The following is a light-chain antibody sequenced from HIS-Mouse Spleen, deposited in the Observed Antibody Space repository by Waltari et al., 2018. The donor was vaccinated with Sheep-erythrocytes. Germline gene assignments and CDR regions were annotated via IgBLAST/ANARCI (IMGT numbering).Light chain of an antibody. V-gene: IGLV3-1*01. CDR1: KLGDQY. CDR2: QDS. J-gene: IGLJ2*01. Sequence: SYELTQPPSVSVSPGQTASIPCSGDKLGDQYACWSQQKPGQSPVLVIYQDSKRPSGIPERFSGSNSGNTATLTISGTQAMDEADYYCQAWDSSTAWNVVFGGGTKLTVL. CDR3: QAWDSSTAWNVV.